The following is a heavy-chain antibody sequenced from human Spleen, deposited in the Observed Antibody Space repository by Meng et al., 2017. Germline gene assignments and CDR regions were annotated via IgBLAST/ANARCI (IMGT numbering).Heavy chain of an antibody. D-gene: IGHD6-13*01. J-gene: IGHJ4*02. CDR2: INTDASIT. V-gene: IGHV3-74*03. Sequence: GESLKISCAASGFTFSSYNMHWVRQTPGEGLVWVSRINTDASITTYADSVKGRFTISRDDAKNTVYLQMNSLRAEDTAVYYCARNWAASGDYWGQGTLVTVSS. CDR3: ARNWAASGDY. CDR1: GFTFSSYN.